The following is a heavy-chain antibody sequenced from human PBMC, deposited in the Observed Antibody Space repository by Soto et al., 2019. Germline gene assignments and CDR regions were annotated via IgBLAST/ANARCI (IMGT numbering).Heavy chain of an antibody. J-gene: IGHJ4*02. V-gene: IGHV3-23*01. Sequence: GGSLRLSCAASGFTFSSYAMSWVRQAPGKGLEWVSAISGSGGSTYYADSVKGRFTISRDNSKNTLYLQMNSLRAEDTAVYYCARGPYYYDSGGYYDILDYWGQGTLVTVS. CDR1: GFTFSSYA. CDR3: ARGPYYYDSGGYYDILDY. D-gene: IGHD3-22*01. CDR2: ISGSGGST.